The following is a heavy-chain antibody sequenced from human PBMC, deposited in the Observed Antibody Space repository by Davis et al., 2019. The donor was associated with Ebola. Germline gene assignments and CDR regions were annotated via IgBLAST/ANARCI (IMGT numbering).Heavy chain of an antibody. CDR1: GFTFGSYA. CDR2: FTVSGDRT. Sequence: GESLKISCAASGFTFGSYAMTWVRQAPGKGLEWVSAFTVSGDRTYYADSVKGRFTISRDNSKNTLSLQMNSLRAEDTAVYYCAKPLMVFPGAFIDYYYYGMDVWGQGTTVTVSS. J-gene: IGHJ6*02. CDR3: AKPLMVFPGAFIDYYYYGMDV. D-gene: IGHD2-8*01. V-gene: IGHV3-23*01.